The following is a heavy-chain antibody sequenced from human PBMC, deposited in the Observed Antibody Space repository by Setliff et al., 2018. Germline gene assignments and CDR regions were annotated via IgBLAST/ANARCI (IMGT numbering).Heavy chain of an antibody. D-gene: IGHD3-10*01. Sequence: PSETLSLTCTVYGVSFSDYYWGWVRQSPGKGLDWIGEINHSGTTNYDPSLEGRISISVDTSKRQFSLKLRSVTAADTAVYYCARDPGFRSGTWSLDLWGQGTQVTVSS. V-gene: IGHV4-34*10. CDR1: GVSFSDYY. J-gene: IGHJ5*02. CDR3: ARDPGFRSGTWSLDL. CDR2: INHSGTT.